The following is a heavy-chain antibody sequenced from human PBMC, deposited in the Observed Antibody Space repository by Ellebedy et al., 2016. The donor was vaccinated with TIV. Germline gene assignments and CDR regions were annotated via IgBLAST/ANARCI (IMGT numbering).Heavy chain of an antibody. CDR2: INSDSGGT. CDR3: ARETVYSNSKEFDY. V-gene: IGHV1-2*02. D-gene: IGHD4-11*01. Sequence: ASVKVSXKASGYSFTGYYMHWVRQAPGQGLEWMGWINSDSGGTKYAHKFQGRVTMTRDTSTDTAYMELSSLRSEDSAVYYCARETVYSNSKEFDYWGQGTLVTVSS. CDR1: GYSFTGYY. J-gene: IGHJ4*02.